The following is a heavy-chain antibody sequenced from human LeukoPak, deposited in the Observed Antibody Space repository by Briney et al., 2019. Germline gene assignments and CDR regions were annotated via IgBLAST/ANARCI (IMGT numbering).Heavy chain of an antibody. V-gene: IGHV4-4*07. Sequence: SETLSLTCTASGGSISSYYWSWIRQPAGKGLEWIGRIYTSGSTNYNPSLKSRVTMSVDTSKNQFSLKLSSVTAADTAVYYCARQGYSSSWYERGVHPLDYWGQGTLVTVSS. CDR1: GGSISSYY. D-gene: IGHD6-13*01. CDR2: IYTSGST. CDR3: ARQGYSSSWYERGVHPLDY. J-gene: IGHJ4*02.